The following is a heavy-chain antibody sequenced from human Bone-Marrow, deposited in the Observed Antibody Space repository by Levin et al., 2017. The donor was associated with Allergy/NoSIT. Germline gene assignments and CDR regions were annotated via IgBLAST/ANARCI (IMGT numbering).Heavy chain of an antibody. J-gene: IGHJ4*02. Sequence: PGGSLRLSCAASGFNFGDHYLDWVRQAPGKGLEWVGRSRNRDNSYSTQYAASVEGRFTISRDDSMNTLFLHMSSLKNEDTAVEFCAMLSGSHSVGYYFDSWGQGTLVAVSS. V-gene: IGHV3-72*01. CDR1: GFNFGDHY. D-gene: IGHD1-26*01. CDR3: AMLSGSHSVGYYFDS. CDR2: SRNRDNSYST.